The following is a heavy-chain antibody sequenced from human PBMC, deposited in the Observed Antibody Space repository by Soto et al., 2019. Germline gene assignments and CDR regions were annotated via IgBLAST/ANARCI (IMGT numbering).Heavy chain of an antibody. CDR3: ARRQRGMDV. CDR2: INHSGST. D-gene: IGHD6-25*01. CDR1: GGSFSGYY. V-gene: IGHV4-34*01. J-gene: IGHJ6*02. Sequence: SETLSLTCAVYGGSFSGYYWSWIRQPPGKGLEWIGEINHSGSTNYNPSLKSRVTISVDTSKNQFSLRLSSVTAADTAVYYCARRQRGMDVWGQGTTVTVSS.